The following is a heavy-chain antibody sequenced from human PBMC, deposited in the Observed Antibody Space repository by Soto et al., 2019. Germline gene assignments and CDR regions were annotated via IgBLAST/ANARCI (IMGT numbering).Heavy chain of an antibody. CDR1: GFTFSSYA. CDR2: ISGSGST. V-gene: IGHV3-23*01. Sequence: TGGSLRLSCAASGFTFSSYAMSWVRQAPGKGLEWVSAISGSGSTYYADSVKGRFTISRDNSKNTLYLQMNSLRAEDTAVYYCAKTHVLRFLEWFPPEDYWGQGTLVTVSS. D-gene: IGHD3-3*01. CDR3: AKTHVLRFLEWFPPEDY. J-gene: IGHJ4*02.